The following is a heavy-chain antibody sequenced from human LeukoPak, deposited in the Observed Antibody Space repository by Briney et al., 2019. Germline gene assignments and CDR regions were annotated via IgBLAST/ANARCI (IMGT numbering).Heavy chain of an antibody. CDR1: GGSTSSYY. Sequence: PSGTLSLTCTVSGGSTSSYYWNWIRQPPGKEPEWIGNIYYSGSTNYNPYLKSRVTISIDTSKNQFSLKVNSAIAADTAVYYCARESMYSSVGSYGFDIWGQGTMVTVSS. V-gene: IGHV4-59*01. J-gene: IGHJ3*02. CDR3: ARESMYSSVGSYGFDI. D-gene: IGHD3-10*01. CDR2: IYYSGST.